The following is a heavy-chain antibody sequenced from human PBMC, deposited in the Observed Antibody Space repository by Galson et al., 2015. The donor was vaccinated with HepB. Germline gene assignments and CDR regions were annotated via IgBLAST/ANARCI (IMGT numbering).Heavy chain of an antibody. CDR3: VKVRRANMQLWKNNNFDY. CDR2: ISYDGSSK. CDR1: GFNYRSYG. V-gene: IGHV3-30*18. J-gene: IGHJ4*02. Sequence: SLRLSCAAFGFNYRSYGMHWVRQAPGKGLEWVAVISYDGSSKHYADSVKGRFTISRDNSKKTLYLQMNSLRAEDSAVYYCVKVRRANMQLWKNNNFDYWGQGTLVTVSS. D-gene: IGHD5-18*01.